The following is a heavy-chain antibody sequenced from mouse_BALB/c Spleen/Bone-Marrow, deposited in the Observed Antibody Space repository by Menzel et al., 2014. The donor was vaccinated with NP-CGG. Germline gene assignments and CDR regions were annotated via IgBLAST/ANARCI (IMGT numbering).Heavy chain of an antibody. D-gene: IGHD2-10*01. CDR2: IDPANGNT. Sequence: VQLKQSGAELVKPGASVKLSCTASGFNIKDTYMHWVKQRPEQGLEWIGRIDPANGNTKYDPKFQGKATITADTSSNTAYLQLSNLTSEDTAVYYCARPTSYWGQGTLVTVSA. CDR3: ARPTSY. J-gene: IGHJ3*01. CDR1: GFNIKDTY. V-gene: IGHV14-3*02.